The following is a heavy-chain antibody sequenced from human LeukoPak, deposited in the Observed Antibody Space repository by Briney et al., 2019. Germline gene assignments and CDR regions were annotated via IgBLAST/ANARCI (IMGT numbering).Heavy chain of an antibody. J-gene: IGHJ6*02. D-gene: IGHD2/OR15-2a*01. Sequence: GGSLRLSCAASGFTFSNYLMNWVRQAPGKGLEGVSYISSSSSTIYYADSVKGRFTISRDNAKNSLYLQMNSLRAEDTAVYYCARDEYTGFSGYLSDPRYYGMDVWGQGTTVTVSS. CDR3: ARDEYTGFSGYLSDPRYYGMDV. V-gene: IGHV3-48*03. CDR1: GFTFSNYL. CDR2: ISSSSSTI.